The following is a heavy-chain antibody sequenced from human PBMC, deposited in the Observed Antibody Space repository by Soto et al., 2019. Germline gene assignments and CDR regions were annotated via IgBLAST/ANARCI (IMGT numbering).Heavy chain of an antibody. Sequence: SETLSLTCTVSGGSISSGGYYWSWIRQHPGKGLEWIGYIYYSGSTYYNPSLKSRVTISVDTSKNQFSLKLSSVTAADTAVYYCATGNKAYSSSSLPADAFDIWGQGTMVTVSS. CDR1: GGSISSGGYY. D-gene: IGHD6-6*01. J-gene: IGHJ3*02. V-gene: IGHV4-31*03. CDR3: ATGNKAYSSSSLPADAFDI. CDR2: IYYSGST.